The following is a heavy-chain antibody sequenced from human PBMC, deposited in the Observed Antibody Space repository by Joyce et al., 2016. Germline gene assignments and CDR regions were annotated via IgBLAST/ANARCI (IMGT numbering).Heavy chain of an antibody. CDR2: INPGGGGT. CDR3: ARALVLAAAFDF. J-gene: IGHJ4*02. CDR1: GYAFISYY. D-gene: IGHD2-2*01. V-gene: IGHV1-46*01. Sequence: KASGYAFISYYVHWVRQAPGQGLDWMGIINPGGGGTNYAQKFLGRVTLNRDTSTNTVYLDLSSLRSEDTAIYYCARALVLAAAFDFWGQGTLVTVSS.